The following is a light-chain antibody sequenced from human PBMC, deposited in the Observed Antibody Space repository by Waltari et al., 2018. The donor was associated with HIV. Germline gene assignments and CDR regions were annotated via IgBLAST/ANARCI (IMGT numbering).Light chain of an antibody. V-gene: IGLV2-8*01. CDR2: GVN. CDR3: SSYAGSNNVV. J-gene: IGLJ2*01. Sequence: QSALTQPPSASGSPGQSVTISCTGTSSDVGGYNYVSWYQQHPGKAPKLMIYGVNKRPSGVPGRFAGSKSCNTASLTVSGLQAEDEAEYYCSSYAGSNNVVFGGGTKLTVL. CDR1: SSDVGGYNY.